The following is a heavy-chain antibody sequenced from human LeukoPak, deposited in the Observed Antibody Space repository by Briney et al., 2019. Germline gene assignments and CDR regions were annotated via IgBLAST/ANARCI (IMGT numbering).Heavy chain of an antibody. V-gene: IGHV3-20*04. CDR1: GFTFDDYG. D-gene: IGHD2-2*01. CDR3: AKDTEGIVVAY. Sequence: GGSLRLSCAASGFTFDDYGMSWVRQAPGKGLEWVSGINWNGGSTGYADSVKGRFTISRDNAKNSLYLQMNSLRAEDTAVYYCAKDTEGIVVAYWGQGTLVTVSS. CDR2: INWNGGST. J-gene: IGHJ4*02.